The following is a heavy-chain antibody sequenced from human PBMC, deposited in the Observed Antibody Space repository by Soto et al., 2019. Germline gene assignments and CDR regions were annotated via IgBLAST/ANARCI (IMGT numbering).Heavy chain of an antibody. CDR1: GGYISSYC. CDR2: IYYSGST. CDR3: AREHYGSSRYSGMDV. V-gene: IGHV4-59*01. D-gene: IGHD4-17*01. Sequence: SETQSLPNTVAGGYISSYCWRWIRQPPGKGLEWIGYIYYSGSTNYNPSLKSRVTISVDTSKNQFSLKLSSVTAADTAVYYCAREHYGSSRYSGMDVWGQGTTVTVSS. J-gene: IGHJ6*02.